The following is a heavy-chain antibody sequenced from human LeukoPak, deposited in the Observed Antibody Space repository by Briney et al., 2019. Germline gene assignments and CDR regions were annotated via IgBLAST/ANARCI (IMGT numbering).Heavy chain of an antibody. CDR2: IKQDGSAK. CDR3: AKIYCTSTDCYYDY. CDR1: GFTFSSYW. Sequence: GGSLRLSCAATGFTFSSYWMSWVRQAPGKGLEWVANIKQDGSAKYYMDSVKGRFTISRDSAKNSLYLQMNSLRAEDTAVYYCAKIYCTSTDCYYDYWGQGTLVTVSS. D-gene: IGHD2-2*01. J-gene: IGHJ4*02. V-gene: IGHV3-7*01.